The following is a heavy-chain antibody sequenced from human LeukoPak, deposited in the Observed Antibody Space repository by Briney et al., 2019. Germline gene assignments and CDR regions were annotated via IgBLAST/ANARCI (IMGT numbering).Heavy chain of an antibody. V-gene: IGHV4-39*01. J-gene: IGHJ4*02. CDR1: GGSISSTSSY. D-gene: IGHD1-26*01. CDR3: ARLNYYGFDY. CDR2: IYYSGST. Sequence: KPSETLSLTCTVSGGSISSTSSYWGWIRQPPGKGLEWIATIYYSGSTYYNASLKSRITIAVDTSKSQFSLKLSSVTAADTAVFYCARLNYYGFDYWGQGTLVTFSS.